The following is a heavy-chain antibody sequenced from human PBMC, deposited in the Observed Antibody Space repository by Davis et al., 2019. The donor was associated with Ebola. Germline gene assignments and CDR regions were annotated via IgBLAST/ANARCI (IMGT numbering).Heavy chain of an antibody. V-gene: IGHV3-23*01. Sequence: PGGSLRLSCAASGFTFSNYAISWVRQAPGKGLEWVSAISGSGSDTFYADSVKGRFTISRDNSKNTLYLQMNSLRAEDTAVYYCAKEKKYTRNWYCYFDYWGQGTLVTVSS. CDR3: AKEKKYTRNWYCYFDY. D-gene: IGHD6-13*01. CDR1: GFTFSNYA. J-gene: IGHJ4*02. CDR2: ISGSGSDT.